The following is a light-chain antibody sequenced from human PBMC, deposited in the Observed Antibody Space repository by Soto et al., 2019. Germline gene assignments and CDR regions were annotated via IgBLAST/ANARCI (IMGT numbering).Light chain of an antibody. V-gene: IGKV1-8*01. CDR3: QQFYNYPRT. CDR2: DAS. Sequence: AIRMTQSPSSFSASTGARVSITCRATQDIGTYLAWYQQIPGKAPKLLIYDASTLQTGVPSRFSGSGSGTDFTLTISYLQSEDFGTYYCQQFYNYPRTFGQGTKVDIK. CDR1: QDIGTY. J-gene: IGKJ1*01.